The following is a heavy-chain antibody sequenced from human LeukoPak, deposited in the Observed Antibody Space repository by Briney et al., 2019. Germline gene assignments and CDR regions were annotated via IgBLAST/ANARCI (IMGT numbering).Heavy chain of an antibody. J-gene: IGHJ4*02. CDR3: ARVHLDYYGSGSYYSKGVFDY. CDR1: GYTFTSYG. V-gene: IGHV1-18*04. CDR2: ISAYNGNT. D-gene: IGHD3-10*01. Sequence: ASVKVSCKASGYTFTSYGISWVRQAPGQGLEWMGWISAYNGNTNYAQKLQGRVTMTTDTSTSTAYMELRSLRSDDTAVYYCARVHLDYYGSGSYYSKGVFDYWGQGTLVTVSS.